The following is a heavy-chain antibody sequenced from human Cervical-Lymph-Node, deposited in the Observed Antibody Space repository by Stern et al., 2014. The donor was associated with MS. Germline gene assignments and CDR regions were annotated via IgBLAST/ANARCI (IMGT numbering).Heavy chain of an antibody. CDR3: AKKSVGTTGTTTAFDY. Sequence: MQLVESGGGVVQPGTSLRLSCAVSGFTFSNYGMHWVRQAPGKGLEWVAVISYDADVKFDAVSVKGRFTISSDTPKNTMYLQLNSLKVEDTAVYFCAKKSVGTTGTTTAFDYWGQGTLVTVSS. CDR2: ISYDADVK. V-gene: IGHV3-30*18. J-gene: IGHJ4*02. D-gene: IGHD1-1*01. CDR1: GFTFSNYG.